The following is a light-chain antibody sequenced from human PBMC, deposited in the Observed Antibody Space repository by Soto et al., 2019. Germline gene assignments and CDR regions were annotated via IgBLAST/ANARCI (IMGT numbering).Light chain of an antibody. CDR2: DAS. J-gene: IGKJ4*01. CDR1: QSINNW. V-gene: IGKV1-5*01. CDR3: QQYDNYPLT. Sequence: DIQMTQSPSTLSASVGDRVTITCRASQSINNWLAWYQQKPGKAPKFLIYDASNLESGVPSRFSGSPSGTEFTLTISNLQPDDFATYYCQQYDNYPLTFGGGTQVDI.